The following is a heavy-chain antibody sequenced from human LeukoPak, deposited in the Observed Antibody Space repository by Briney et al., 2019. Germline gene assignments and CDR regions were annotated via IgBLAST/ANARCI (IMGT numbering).Heavy chain of an antibody. CDR1: GFTFSRYS. V-gene: IGHV3-21*01. J-gene: IGHJ4*02. CDR3: ARDCSGGSCFSDY. CDR2: ISSSGSYI. Sequence: GGALRLSWAASGFTFSRYSKNWVRQAPGKGVEGVSSISSSGSYIYYADSVKGRLTISRDNAKNSLYLQMNSLRAEDTAVYYCARDCSGGSCFSDYWGQGTLVTVSS. D-gene: IGHD2-15*01.